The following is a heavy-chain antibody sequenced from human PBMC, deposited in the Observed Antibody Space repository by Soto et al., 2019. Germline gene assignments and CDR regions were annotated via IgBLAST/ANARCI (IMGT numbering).Heavy chain of an antibody. CDR1: GGSFSGYY. J-gene: IGHJ3*02. CDR3: ARTYDGSGPNSGGYGFDI. CDR2: IYYSGST. Sequence: SETLSLTCAVYGGSFSGYYWNWIRQPPGKGLEWIAYIYYSGSTSYNPSLKSRVSISLDTSKNQFSLKLSSVTAADTAVYYCARTYDGSGPNSGGYGFDIWGQGTMVTVSS. V-gene: IGHV4-59*01. D-gene: IGHD3-22*01.